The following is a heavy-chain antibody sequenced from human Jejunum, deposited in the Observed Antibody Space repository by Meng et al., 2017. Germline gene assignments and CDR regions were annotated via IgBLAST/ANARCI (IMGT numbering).Heavy chain of an antibody. CDR2: INPDSGGT. J-gene: IGHJ4*02. CDR3: AKAGDGGWELDYFDS. D-gene: IGHD4-23*01. CDR1: GYTFTVNY. V-gene: IGHV1-2*02. Sequence: ASVKVSCKASGYTFTVNYVHWVRQAPGQGLEWMGWINPDSGGTNYAHKFQGRVTMTSDTSISTAYMELSSLRSDDTAMYYCAKAGDGGWELDYFDSWGQGTLVTVSS.